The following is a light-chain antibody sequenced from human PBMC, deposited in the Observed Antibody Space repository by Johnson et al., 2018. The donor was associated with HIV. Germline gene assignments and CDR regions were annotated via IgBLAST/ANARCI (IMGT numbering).Light chain of an antibody. CDR3: GTWDSSLRVGF. V-gene: IGLV1-51*02. CDR1: SSNIGNNY. J-gene: IGLJ1*01. Sequence: QSALTQPPSVSVAPGQTVTISCSGSSSNIGNNYVSWYQQLPGTAPKLLIYENNKRPSGIPDRFSGSKSGTSATLGITGLQTGDEADYYCGTWDSSLRVGFFGTGTKVTVL. CDR2: ENN.